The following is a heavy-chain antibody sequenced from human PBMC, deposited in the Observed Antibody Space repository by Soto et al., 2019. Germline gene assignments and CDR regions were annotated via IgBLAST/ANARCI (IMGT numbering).Heavy chain of an antibody. Sequence: PSETLSLTCTVSGGSISSSSYYWGWIRQPPGKGLEWIGSISYSGSTYYNPSLKSRVTISVDTSKNQFSLKLSSVTAADTAVYYYARPMPSDGSGLTWCDPWGLGTLVTVSS. CDR2: ISYSGST. D-gene: IGHD3-22*01. J-gene: IGHJ5*02. V-gene: IGHV4-39*01. CDR1: GGSISSSSYY. CDR3: ARPMPSDGSGLTWCDP.